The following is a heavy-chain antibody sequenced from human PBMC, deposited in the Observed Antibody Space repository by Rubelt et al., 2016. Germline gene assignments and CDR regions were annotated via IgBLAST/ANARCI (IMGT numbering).Heavy chain of an antibody. CDR3: ARNSIGWSQMDY. V-gene: IGHV4-4*02. CDR1: GGSINDNNW. CDR2: ISHSGST. J-gene: IGHJ4*02. Sequence: QVQLQESGPGLVKPSETLSLTCTVSGGSINDNNWWSWVRQPPGKGLEWIGEISHSGSTSYNPSLQSPVTISMDKPMNHCPLRLSSVTAADTAVYYCARNSIGWSQMDYWGQGTQVTVSS. D-gene: IGHD6-19*01.